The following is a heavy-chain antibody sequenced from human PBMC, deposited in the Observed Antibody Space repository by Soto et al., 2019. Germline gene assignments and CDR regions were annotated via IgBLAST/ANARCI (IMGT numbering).Heavy chain of an antibody. Sequence: GGSLRLSCAASGFTFSSYAMHWVRQAPGKGLEWVAVISYDGSNKYYADSVKGRFTISRDNSKNTLYLQMNSLRAEDTAVYYCARGLRFLEWLFGYWGQGTLVTVSS. CDR1: GFTFSSYA. CDR2: ISYDGSNK. J-gene: IGHJ4*02. V-gene: IGHV3-30-3*01. D-gene: IGHD3-3*01. CDR3: ARGLRFLEWLFGY.